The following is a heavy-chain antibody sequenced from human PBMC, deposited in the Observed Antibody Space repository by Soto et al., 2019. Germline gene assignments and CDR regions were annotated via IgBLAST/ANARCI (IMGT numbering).Heavy chain of an antibody. D-gene: IGHD3-22*01. J-gene: IGHJ4*02. V-gene: IGHV3-64D*06. Sequence: GGSLRLPCSASGFTFSIYAMHWVRQAPGKGLEYVSSISTNGGSTHYADSVKGRFTISRDNSKNTQYLQMSSLRADDTAVYYCVKGEYYYDSSGYYPFDYWGQGTLVTVSS. CDR1: GFTFSIYA. CDR3: VKGEYYYDSSGYYPFDY. CDR2: ISTNGGST.